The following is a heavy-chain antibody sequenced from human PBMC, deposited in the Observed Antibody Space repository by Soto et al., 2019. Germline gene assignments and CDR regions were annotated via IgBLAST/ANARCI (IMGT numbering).Heavy chain of an antibody. CDR2: VYYTGDT. CDR1: SGPDRSHN. CDR3: VRQGIDYLHGLVDV. V-gene: IGHV4-59*08. Sequence: QVQLQQSGPRLVKPSETLSLTCTVSSGPDRSHNWGWIRQPPGGGLEWIGYVYYTGDTAYSPSLRGRVTISADTSKNDISLALNSVTAAATAVYYCVRQGIDYLHGLVDVWGQGTTVSVSS. J-gene: IGHJ6*02. D-gene: IGHD4-17*01.